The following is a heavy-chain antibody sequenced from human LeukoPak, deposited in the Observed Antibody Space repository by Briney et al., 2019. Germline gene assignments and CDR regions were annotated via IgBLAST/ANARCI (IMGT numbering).Heavy chain of an antibody. J-gene: IGHJ6*03. D-gene: IGHD6-6*01. CDR3: ARGPKAARPLRYYYYYMDV. Sequence: SETLSLTCAVYGGSFSGYYWSWIRQPPGKGLDWIGEINHSGSTNYNPSLKSRVTISVDTSKNQFSLKLSSVTAADTAVYYCARGPKAARPLRYYYYYMDVWGKGTTVTVSS. CDR2: INHSGST. CDR1: GGSFSGYY. V-gene: IGHV4-34*01.